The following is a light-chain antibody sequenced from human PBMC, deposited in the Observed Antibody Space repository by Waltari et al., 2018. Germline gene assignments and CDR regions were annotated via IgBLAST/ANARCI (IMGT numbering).Light chain of an antibody. CDR1: QSVRTN. CDR2: SAS. V-gene: IGKV3-15*01. Sequence: EIVMTQSPATLSVSPGDRATLSCRASQSVRTNLAWFQQKPGQPPRLLISSASTRATGIPARFSGSGSGTEFTLTITGLQSEDFAVYYCHEYEYWPPGTFGPGTKVEIK. CDR3: HEYEYWPPGT. J-gene: IGKJ3*01.